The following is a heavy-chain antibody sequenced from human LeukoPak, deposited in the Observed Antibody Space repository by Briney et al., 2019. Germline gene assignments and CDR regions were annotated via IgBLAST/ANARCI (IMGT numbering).Heavy chain of an antibody. CDR3: ARGRGITMIREDYFDY. D-gene: IGHD3-22*01. CDR1: GGSISSYY. CDR2: IYTSGST. V-gene: IGHV4-4*07. J-gene: IGHJ4*02. Sequence: SETLSLTCTVSGGSISSYYWSWIRRPAGKGLEWIGRIYTSGSTNYNPSLKSRVTMSVDTSKNQFSLKLSSVTAADTAVYYCARGRGITMIREDYFDYWGQGTLVTVSS.